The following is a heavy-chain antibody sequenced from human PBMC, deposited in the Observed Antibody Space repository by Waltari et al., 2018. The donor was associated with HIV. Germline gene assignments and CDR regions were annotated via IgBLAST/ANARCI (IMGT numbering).Heavy chain of an antibody. J-gene: IGHJ4*02. V-gene: IGHV4-61*03. CDR1: NASVNSDTYY. Sequence: QVHLQESGPGLVKASKTLSLTCTVSNASVNSDTYYWTWVRQAPGQGLEWLGYVYHSGTTNCNPSLKNRLTISIDTTRNFFSLTLTSVTAADAAVYFCARGLGPRVSIHFFDVWGQGILVTV. CDR2: VYHSGTT. CDR3: ARGLGPRVSIHFFDV. D-gene: IGHD3-16*01.